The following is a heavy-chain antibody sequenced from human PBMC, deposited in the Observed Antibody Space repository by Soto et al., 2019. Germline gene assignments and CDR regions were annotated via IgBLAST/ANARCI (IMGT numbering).Heavy chain of an antibody. CDR2: IDPTDSYT. Sequence: GESLKISCKGSGYSFTSYWITWVRQMPGKGLEWMGRIDPTDSYTNYSPSFQGHVTFSADKSINTAYLQWSSLKASDTAMYYCARLGVRGINVDYWAQGTLVTVSS. CDR1: GYSFTSYW. D-gene: IGHD3-10*01. J-gene: IGHJ4*02. V-gene: IGHV5-10-1*01. CDR3: ARLGVRGINVDY.